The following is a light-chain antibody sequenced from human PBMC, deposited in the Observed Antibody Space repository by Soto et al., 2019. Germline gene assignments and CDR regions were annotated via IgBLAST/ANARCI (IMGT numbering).Light chain of an antibody. J-gene: IGKJ5*01. CDR2: DAS. V-gene: IGKV3-11*01. Sequence: EIVLTQSPATLSLSPGERATLSCRASQSVSSYLAWYQQKPGQAPRLLIYDASNRATGIPARFSGSGSGTDFTLTISSLEPEXFAXXYCQQRSNWPRFGQGTRLEIK. CDR3: QQRSNWPR. CDR1: QSVSSY.